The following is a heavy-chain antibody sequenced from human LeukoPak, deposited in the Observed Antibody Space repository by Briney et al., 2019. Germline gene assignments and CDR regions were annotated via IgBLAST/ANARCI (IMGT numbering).Heavy chain of an antibody. Sequence: GGSLRLSCAPSGFTFSSEAMSWVRQAPGNGMEGVSAIRGSVGSTYYADSLKGRVTIARDNSKTTLYMQMNSLRGEDTAVYYCAKRFSRDYYDTAAFDYWGQGTLVTVSS. D-gene: IGHD3-22*01. CDR1: GFTFSSEA. CDR2: IRGSVGST. V-gene: IGHV3-23*01. J-gene: IGHJ4*02. CDR3: AKRFSRDYYDTAAFDY.